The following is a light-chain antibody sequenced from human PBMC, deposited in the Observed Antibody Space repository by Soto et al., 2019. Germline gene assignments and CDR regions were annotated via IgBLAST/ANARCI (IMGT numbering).Light chain of an antibody. CDR3: SSYTSSSSVI. J-gene: IGLJ2*01. CDR2: DVN. CDR1: SSDVGAYDY. V-gene: IGLV2-14*01. Sequence: QSALTQPASVSGSPGQSIAISCTGTSSDVGAYDYVSWYQQHPGKAPKLLIFDVNHRPSGVSNRFSGSKSGNTASLTISGLQAEDEADYYCSSYTSSSSVIFGGGTKVTVL.